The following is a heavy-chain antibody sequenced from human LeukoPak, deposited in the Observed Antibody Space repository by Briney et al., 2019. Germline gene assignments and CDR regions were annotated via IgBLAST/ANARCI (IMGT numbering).Heavy chain of an antibody. D-gene: IGHD2-2*01. CDR3: AREAGCSSASCETDF. Sequence: ASVTVSCTASGYTFTFYYLHWVRQAPGQGLEWMGWINPNSGDTHYAQKFQGRVNMTRDTSISTAYMGLSRLRSDDTDVYYCAREAGCSSASCETDFWGQGALVTVSS. J-gene: IGHJ4*02. CDR2: INPNSGDT. CDR1: GYTFTFYY. V-gene: IGHV1-2*02.